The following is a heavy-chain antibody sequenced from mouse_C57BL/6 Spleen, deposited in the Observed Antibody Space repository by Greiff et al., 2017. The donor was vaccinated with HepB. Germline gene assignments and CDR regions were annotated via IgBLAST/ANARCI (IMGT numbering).Heavy chain of an antibody. Sequence: VRLQQSGPELVKPGASVKIPCKASGYTFTDYNMDWVKQSHGKSLEWIGDINPNNGGTIYNQKFKGKATLTVDKSSSTAYMELRSLTSEDTAVYYCARRLLLPWYFDVWGTGTTVTVSS. D-gene: IGHD1-1*01. CDR3: ARRLLLPWYFDV. CDR1: GYTFTDYN. J-gene: IGHJ1*03. V-gene: IGHV1-18*01. CDR2: INPNNGGT.